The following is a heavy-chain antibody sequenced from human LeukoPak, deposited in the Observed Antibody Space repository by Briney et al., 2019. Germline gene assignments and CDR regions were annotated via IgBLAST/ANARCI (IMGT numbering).Heavy chain of an antibody. CDR3: ARGRYDFWSGYNYYMDV. V-gene: IGHV4-30-4*08. J-gene: IGHJ6*03. Sequence: PSETLSLTCAVSGYSISSGYYWSWIRQPPGKGLEWIGYIYYSGSTYYNPSLKSRVTISVDTSKNQFSLKLSSVTAADTAVYYCARGRYDFWSGYNYYMDVWGKGTTVTVSS. D-gene: IGHD3-3*01. CDR1: GYSISSGYY. CDR2: IYYSGST.